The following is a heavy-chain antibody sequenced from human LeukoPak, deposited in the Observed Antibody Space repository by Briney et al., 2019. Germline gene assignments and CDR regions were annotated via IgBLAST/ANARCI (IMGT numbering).Heavy chain of an antibody. CDR3: AILSISMIVVGRDALDI. D-gene: IGHD3-22*01. J-gene: IGHJ3*02. V-gene: IGHV1-69*05. CDR1: GGTFSSYT. Sequence: ASVKVSCKASGGTFSSYTISWVRQAPGQGLEWMGGIIPIFGTANYAQKFQDRVTITTDESTTTAYMELSSLRSGDTAVYYCAILSISMIVVGRDALDIWGQGTLVIVSS. CDR2: IIPIFGTA.